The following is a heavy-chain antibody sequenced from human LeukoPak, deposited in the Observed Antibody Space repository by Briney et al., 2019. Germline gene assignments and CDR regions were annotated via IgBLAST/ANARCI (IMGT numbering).Heavy chain of an antibody. CDR1: GGFISSYY. CDR2: IYYSGST. D-gene: IGHD3-9*01. V-gene: IGHV4-59*01. CDR3: ARGSLLRYFDWLPIDY. Sequence: SETLSHTCTVSGGFISSYYWSWIRQPPGKGLEWIGYIYYSGSTNYNPSLKSRVTISVDTSKNQFSLKLSSVTAADTAVYYCARGSLLRYFDWLPIDYWGQGTLVTVSS. J-gene: IGHJ4*02.